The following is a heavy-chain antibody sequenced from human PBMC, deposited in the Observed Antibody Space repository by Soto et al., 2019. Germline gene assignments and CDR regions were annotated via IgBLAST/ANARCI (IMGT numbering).Heavy chain of an antibody. CDR2: ISGSGGST. Sequence: PVGSLRLSCAASGFTFSSYAMSWVRQAPGKGLEWVSAISGSGGSTYYADSVKGRFTISRDNSKNTLYLQMNSLRAEDTAVYYCAKDDWGAPLYSDYYMAVWGKGTTVPVS. V-gene: IGHV3-23*01. D-gene: IGHD2-21*01. J-gene: IGHJ6*03. CDR1: GFTFSSYA. CDR3: AKDDWGAPLYSDYYMAV.